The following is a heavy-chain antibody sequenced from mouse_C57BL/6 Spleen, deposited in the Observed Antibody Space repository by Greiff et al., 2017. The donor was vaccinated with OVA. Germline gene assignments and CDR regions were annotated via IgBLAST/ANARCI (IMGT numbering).Heavy chain of an antibody. V-gene: IGHV5-6*01. CDR2: ISSGGSYT. D-gene: IGHD1-1*01. J-gene: IGHJ3*01. Sequence: EVKLVESGGDLVKPGGSLKLSCAASGFTFSSYGMSWVRQTPDKRLEWVATISSGGSYTSYPDSVKGRFTISRDNAKNTLYLQMSSLKSEDTAMYYCARSYDGGAWFAYWGQGTLVTVSA. CDR3: ARSYDGGAWFAY. CDR1: GFTFSSYG.